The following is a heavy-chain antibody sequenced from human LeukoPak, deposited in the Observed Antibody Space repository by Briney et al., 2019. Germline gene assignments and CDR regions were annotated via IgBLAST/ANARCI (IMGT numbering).Heavy chain of an antibody. Sequence: GGSLRLSCAASGFTFSTYWMTWVRQALGKGLEWVANIKQDGSEKYYVDSVKGRFTISRDNAKNSLYLQMNSLRAEDTAVYYCARGPTPSYYYGSGSYYSLDYWGQGTLVTVSS. CDR2: IKQDGSEK. V-gene: IGHV3-7*01. D-gene: IGHD3-10*01. CDR3: ARGPTPSYYYGSGSYYSLDY. J-gene: IGHJ4*02. CDR1: GFTFSTYW.